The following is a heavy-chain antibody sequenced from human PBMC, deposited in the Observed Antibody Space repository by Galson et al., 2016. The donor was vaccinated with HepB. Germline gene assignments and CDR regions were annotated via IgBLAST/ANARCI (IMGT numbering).Heavy chain of an antibody. V-gene: IGHV3-74*01. CDR1: GFTFGSYW. J-gene: IGHJ6*01. Sequence: SLRLSCAASGFTFGSYWMHWVRQVPGKGPLWVARINRDGTSTSYADSVKGRFTISRDNAKKTLDLQRNSVRAEDTAIYYCVREDYDDDPIYYYYYGLDVWGQGTTVTVSS. CDR3: VREDYDDDPIYYYYYGLDV. CDR2: INRDGTST. D-gene: IGHD4-17*01.